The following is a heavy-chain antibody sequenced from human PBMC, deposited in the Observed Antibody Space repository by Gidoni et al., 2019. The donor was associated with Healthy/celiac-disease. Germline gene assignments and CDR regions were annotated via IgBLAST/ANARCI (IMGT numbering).Heavy chain of an antibody. Sequence: QVQLLESGGGLVKPGGSLRPSCAASGFTFSDYNMSWIRQAPGKGLEWFSYISSSGTATYYADSVKGRFTISRDNAKNSLYLQMNSLRAEDTAMYYGARAAGWVDPWGQGTLVTVSS. V-gene: IGHV3-11*01. CDR2: ISSSGTAT. CDR1: GFTFSDYN. CDR3: ARAAGWVDP. J-gene: IGHJ5*02.